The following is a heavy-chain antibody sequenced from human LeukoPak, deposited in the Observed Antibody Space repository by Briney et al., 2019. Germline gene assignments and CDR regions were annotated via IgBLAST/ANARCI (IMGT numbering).Heavy chain of an antibody. CDR3: AKDSDIVVVPYYMDV. CDR2: ISGSGGST. V-gene: IGHV3-23*01. J-gene: IGHJ6*03. D-gene: IGHD2-2*01. Sequence: HPGGSLRLSCAASGSTFSSYAMSWVRQAPGKGLEWVSAISGSGGSTYYADSVKGRFTISRDNSKNTLYLQMNSLRAEDTAVYYCAKDSDIVVVPYYMDVWGKGTTVTVSS. CDR1: GSTFSSYA.